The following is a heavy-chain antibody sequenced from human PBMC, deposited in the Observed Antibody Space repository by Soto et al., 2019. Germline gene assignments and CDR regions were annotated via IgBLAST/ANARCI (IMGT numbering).Heavy chain of an antibody. V-gene: IGHV3-23*01. J-gene: IGHJ3*02. D-gene: IGHD6-13*01. CDR2: ISGSGGTT. Sequence: EVQLLESGGGLVQPGGSLRLSCVGSGFSFSSYAMNWVRQAPGQGLEWVAGISGSGGTTFYADSVKGRFTISRDNSRNTMYLQMTSLRAEDTAVYYCAKVLWYTSGWYYALHICGQGTMVTVSS. CDR1: GFSFSSYA. CDR3: AKVLWYTSGWYYALHI.